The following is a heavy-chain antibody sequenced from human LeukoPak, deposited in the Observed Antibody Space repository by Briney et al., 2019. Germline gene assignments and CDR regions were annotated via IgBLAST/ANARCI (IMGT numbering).Heavy chain of an antibody. V-gene: IGHV3-30-3*01. J-gene: IGHJ4*02. CDR2: ISYDGSNK. CDR3: AKGGDGYNYYFDY. D-gene: IGHD5-24*01. Sequence: GGSLRLSCAASGFTFSSYAMHWVRQAPGEGLEWVAVISYDGSNKYYADSVKGRFTISRDNSKNTLYLQMNSLRAEDTAVYYCAKGGDGYNYYFDYWGQETLVTVSS. CDR1: GFTFSSYA.